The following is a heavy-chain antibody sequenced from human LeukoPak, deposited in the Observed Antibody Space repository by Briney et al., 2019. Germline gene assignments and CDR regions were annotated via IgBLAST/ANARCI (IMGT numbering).Heavy chain of an antibody. D-gene: IGHD4-23*01. Sequence: GGSLRLSCAASGFPFSNYWMSGVRQAPGKGLEWVANMKEDGGEINYVDSVKGRFTISRDNAKNSLYLHMNSLRVEDTAVYYCARDRGYSTFDNWGQGTLVTVSS. CDR1: GFPFSNYW. CDR3: ARDRGYSTFDN. J-gene: IGHJ5*02. CDR2: MKEDGGEI. V-gene: IGHV3-7*01.